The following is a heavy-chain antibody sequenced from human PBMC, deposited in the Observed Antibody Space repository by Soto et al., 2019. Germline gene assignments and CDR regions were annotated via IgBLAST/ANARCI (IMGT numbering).Heavy chain of an antibody. D-gene: IGHD6-13*01. CDR3: ARELRAAAGDAFDI. Sequence: GASVKVSCKASGGTFSSYTISWVRQAPGQGLEWMGRIIPILGIANYAQKFQGRVTITADKSTSTAYMELSSLRSEDTAVYYCARELRAAAGDAFDIWGQGTMVTVSS. J-gene: IGHJ3*02. CDR2: IIPILGIA. V-gene: IGHV1-69*04. CDR1: GGTFSSYT.